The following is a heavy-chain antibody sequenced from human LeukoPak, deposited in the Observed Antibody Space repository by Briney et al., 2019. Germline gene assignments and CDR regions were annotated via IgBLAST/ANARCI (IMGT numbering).Heavy chain of an antibody. CDR1: GGSINSYY. Sequence: SETLSLTCTVSGGSINSYYWSWIRQPPGKGLEWIGYIYYSGSTNYNPSLKSRVTISVDTSKNQFSLKLSSVTAADTAVYYCARLGTSSWFDPWGQGTLVTVSS. CDR3: ARLGTSSWFDP. J-gene: IGHJ5*02. V-gene: IGHV4-59*08. D-gene: IGHD1-26*01. CDR2: IYYSGST.